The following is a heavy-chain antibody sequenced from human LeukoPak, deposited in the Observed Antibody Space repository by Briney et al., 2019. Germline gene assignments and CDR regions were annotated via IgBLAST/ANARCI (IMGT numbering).Heavy chain of an antibody. Sequence: PGRSLRLSCAASGFTFSSYAMHWVRQAPGKGLEWVAFISYDGTKYYADSAKGRFTISRDNSKNTLYLQMNSLRAEDTAVYYCARDRSFIAAAGIDYWGQGTLVTVSS. CDR1: GFTFSSYA. CDR2: ISYDGTK. J-gene: IGHJ4*02. V-gene: IGHV3-30*04. D-gene: IGHD6-13*01. CDR3: ARDRSFIAAAGIDY.